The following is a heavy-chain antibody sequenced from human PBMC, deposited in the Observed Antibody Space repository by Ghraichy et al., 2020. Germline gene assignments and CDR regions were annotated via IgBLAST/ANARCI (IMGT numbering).Heavy chain of an antibody. CDR3: AKEGGSLGEGAFDV. Sequence: LSLTCAVSEFTFDGYPMTWVRQAPGQELEWVSTLGADGRSTFYADSVKGRFAISRDKSQRTMYLQMNSLRADDTAVYYCAKEGGSLGEGAFDVWGQGTKVTVSS. CDR1: EFTFDGYP. V-gene: IGHV3-23*01. CDR2: LGADGRST. J-gene: IGHJ3*01. D-gene: IGHD1-26*01.